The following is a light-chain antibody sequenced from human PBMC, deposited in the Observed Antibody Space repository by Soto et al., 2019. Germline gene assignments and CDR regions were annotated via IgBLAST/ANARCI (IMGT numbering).Light chain of an antibody. V-gene: IGKV1-5*03. CDR3: KQYNYYTWG. Sequence: DIQITQSPSTLSASVGDRVTITCRASQSISSWLAWYQQKPGKAPKLLIYKAYTLETGVQSRFSGSRSGAEFTLTIRSLQPDEFATYYCKQYNYYTWGVGQGTKVDIK. CDR2: KAY. J-gene: IGKJ1*01. CDR1: QSISSW.